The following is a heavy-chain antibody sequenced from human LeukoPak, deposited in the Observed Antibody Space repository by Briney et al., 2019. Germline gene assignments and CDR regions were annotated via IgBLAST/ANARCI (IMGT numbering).Heavy chain of an antibody. CDR2: INHSGST. CDR3: ARGRQDTSMVVVIYTDAQYYLDY. D-gene: IGHD2-21*01. CDR1: GGSFSGYY. V-gene: IGHV4-34*01. J-gene: IGHJ4*02. Sequence: PSETLSLTCAVYGGSFSGYYWSWIRQPPGKGLEWIGEINHSGSTNYNPSLKSRVTISVDTSKNQFSLKLSSVTAADTAVYYCARGRQDTSMVVVIYTDAQYYLDYWGQGTPVIVSS.